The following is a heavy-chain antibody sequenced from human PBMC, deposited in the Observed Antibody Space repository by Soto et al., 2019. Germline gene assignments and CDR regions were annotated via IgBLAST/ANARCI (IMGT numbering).Heavy chain of an antibody. Sequence: QVQLVESGGGVVQPGRSLRLSCAASGFTFSSYGMHWVRQAPGKGLEWVAVISYDGSNKYYADSVKGRFTISRDNSKNTLYLQMNSLRAEDTAVYYCAKEGGDIVVVVAATPSPGMDVWGQGTTVTVSS. CDR1: GFTFSSYG. CDR3: AKEGGDIVVVVAATPSPGMDV. J-gene: IGHJ6*02. D-gene: IGHD2-15*01. V-gene: IGHV3-30*18. CDR2: ISYDGSNK.